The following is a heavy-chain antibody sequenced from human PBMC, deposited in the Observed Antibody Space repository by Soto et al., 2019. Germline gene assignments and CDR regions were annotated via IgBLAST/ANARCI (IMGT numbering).Heavy chain of an antibody. CDR1: GFTFSSYW. Sequence: GGSLRLSCAASGFTFSSYWMSWVLQAPGKRLEWVANIKQDGSEKYYVDSVKGRFTISRDNAKNSLYLQMNSLRDEETAVYYCARKAVSPQARRGYYYDGSGFDAFDIWGQGTMVTVSS. CDR2: IKQDGSEK. J-gene: IGHJ3*02. D-gene: IGHD3-22*01. V-gene: IGHV3-7*03. CDR3: ARKAVSPQARRGYYYDGSGFDAFDI.